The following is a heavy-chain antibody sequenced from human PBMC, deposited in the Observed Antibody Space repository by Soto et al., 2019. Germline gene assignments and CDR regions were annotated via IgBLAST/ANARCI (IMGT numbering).Heavy chain of an antibody. CDR3: AREEDSSGYGPFFDY. J-gene: IGHJ4*02. D-gene: IGHD3-22*01. CDR2: IYYSGST. Sequence: SETLSLTCTVSGGSISSSSYYWGWIRQPPGKGLEWIGNIYYSGSTYYSPSLKSRVTISVDTSKNQFSLKLSSVTAADTAVYYCAREEDSSGYGPFFDYWGQGTLVTVSS. V-gene: IGHV4-39*01. CDR1: GGSISSSSYY.